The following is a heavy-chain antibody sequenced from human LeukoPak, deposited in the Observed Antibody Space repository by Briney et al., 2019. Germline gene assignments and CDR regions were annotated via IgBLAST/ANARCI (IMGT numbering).Heavy chain of an antibody. CDR3: VGERDSTT. D-gene: IGHD1/OR15-1a*01. V-gene: IGHV4-39*07. CDR2: IYHSGST. Sequence: SETLSLACTVSGGSISSSSYYWGWIRQPPGKGLEWIGYIYHSGSTYYNPSLKSRVTISVDRSKNQFSLKLSSVTAADTAVYYCVGERDSTTWGQGTMVTVSS. CDR1: GGSISSSSYY. J-gene: IGHJ3*01.